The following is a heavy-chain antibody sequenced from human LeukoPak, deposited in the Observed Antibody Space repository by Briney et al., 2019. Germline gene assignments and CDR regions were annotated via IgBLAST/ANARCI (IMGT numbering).Heavy chain of an antibody. V-gene: IGHV1-24*01. Sequence: ASVKVSCKVSGYTLTELSLHWVRQAPGKGLEWMGRFDPEDGETIYARKFQGRDTMTEDTSTDTAYMELSRLRSEDTAVYFCAVSLTTGGYYGMDVWGRGTTVTVSS. CDR2: FDPEDGET. CDR1: GYTLTELS. D-gene: IGHD1-1*01. J-gene: IGHJ6*02. CDR3: AVSLTTGGYYGMDV.